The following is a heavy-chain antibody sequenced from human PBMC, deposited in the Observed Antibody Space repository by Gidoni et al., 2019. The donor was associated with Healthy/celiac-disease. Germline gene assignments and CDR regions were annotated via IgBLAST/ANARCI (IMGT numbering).Heavy chain of an antibody. V-gene: IGHV1-69*01. CDR3: ARLPGAKAAAGTAGDY. J-gene: IGHJ4*02. Sequence: QVQLVQSGAEVKTPGSSVKVYCQASGGTFSSYAISWVRQAPGQGLEWMGGIIPIFGTANYAQKFQGRVTITADESTSTAYMELSSLRSEDTAVYYCARLPGAKAAAGTAGDYWGQGTLVTVSS. D-gene: IGHD6-13*01. CDR2: IIPIFGTA. CDR1: GGTFSSYA.